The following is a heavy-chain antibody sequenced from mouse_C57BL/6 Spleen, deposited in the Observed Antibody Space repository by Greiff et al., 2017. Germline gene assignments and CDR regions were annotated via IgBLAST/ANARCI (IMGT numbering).Heavy chain of an antibody. CDR2: ISSGGDYI. V-gene: IGHV5-9-1*02. J-gene: IGHJ4*01. Sequence: EVMLVESGEGLVKPGGSLKLSCAASGFTFSSYAMSWVRQTPEKRLEWVAYISSGGDYIYYADTVKGRFTISRDNARNTLYLQMSSLKSEDTAMYYCTRDLGYGNYFYYAMDYWGQGTSVTVSS. CDR3: TRDLGYGNYFYYAMDY. D-gene: IGHD2-1*01. CDR1: GFTFSSYA.